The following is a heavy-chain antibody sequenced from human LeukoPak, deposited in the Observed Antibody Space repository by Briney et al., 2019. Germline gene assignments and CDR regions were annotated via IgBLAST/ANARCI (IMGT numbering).Heavy chain of an antibody. CDR2: IYYSGST. V-gene: IGHV4-31*03. D-gene: IGHD6-19*01. CDR3: ARVRYSSGWYGALFDY. Sequence: SQTLSLTCTVSGGSISSGGYYWSWIRQHPGKGLEWIGYIYYSGSTYYNPSLKSRVTISVDTSKNQFSLKLSSVTAADTAVYYCARVRYSSGWYGALFDYWGQGTLVTVSS. J-gene: IGHJ4*02. CDR1: GGSISSGGYY.